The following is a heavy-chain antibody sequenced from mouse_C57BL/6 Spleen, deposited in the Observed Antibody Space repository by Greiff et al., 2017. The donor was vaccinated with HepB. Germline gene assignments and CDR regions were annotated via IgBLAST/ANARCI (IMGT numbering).Heavy chain of an antibody. Sequence: QVQLQQSGAELVKPGASVKISCKASGYAFSSYWMNWVKQRPGKGLEWIGQIYPGDGDTNYNGKFKGKATLTADKSSSTAYMQLSSLTSEDSAVYFCASLTTVVADFDYWGQGTTLTVSS. CDR2: IYPGDGDT. CDR1: GYAFSSYW. D-gene: IGHD1-1*01. CDR3: ASLTTVVADFDY. J-gene: IGHJ2*01. V-gene: IGHV1-80*01.